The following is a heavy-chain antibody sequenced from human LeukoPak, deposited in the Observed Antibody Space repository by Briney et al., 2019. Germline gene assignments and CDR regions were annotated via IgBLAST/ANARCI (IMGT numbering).Heavy chain of an antibody. CDR2: INSDGSST. J-gene: IGHJ6*04. D-gene: IGHD3-10*02. V-gene: IGHV3-74*01. CDR3: AELGITMIGGV. CDR1: GSTFSSYW. Sequence: GGSLRLSCAASGSTFSSYWMHWVRQAPGKGLVWVSRINSDGSSTSYADSVKGRFTISRDNAKNSLYLQMNSQRAEDTAVYYCAELGITMIGGVWGKGTTVTISS.